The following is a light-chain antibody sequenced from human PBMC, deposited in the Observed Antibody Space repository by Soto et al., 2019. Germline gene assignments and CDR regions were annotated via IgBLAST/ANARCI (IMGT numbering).Light chain of an antibody. CDR2: DSS. CDR3: QQRSVWPLT. CDR1: QSVSSY. Sequence: EVVLTQFPATLSLSPGDGATLSCRASQSVSSYLAWYQQKRGQAPRLLIYDSSNRATGIPARFSGSGSGTGFSLIISSLEPEDFAVYYCQQRSVWPLTFGGGTKVDIK. J-gene: IGKJ4*01. V-gene: IGKV3-11*01.